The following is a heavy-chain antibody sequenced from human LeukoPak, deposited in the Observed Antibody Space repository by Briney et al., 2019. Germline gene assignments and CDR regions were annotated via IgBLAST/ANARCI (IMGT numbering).Heavy chain of an antibody. CDR3: AAPFSGWGYYYGMDV. J-gene: IGHJ6*02. Sequence: GASVKVSCKASGGTFSSYAISWVRQAPGQGLEWMGRIIPILGIANYAQKFQGRVTITADKSTSTAYMELSSLRSEDTAVYYCAAPFSGWGYYYGMDVWGQGTTVTVSS. D-gene: IGHD6-19*01. V-gene: IGHV1-69*04. CDR1: GGTFSSYA. CDR2: IIPILGIA.